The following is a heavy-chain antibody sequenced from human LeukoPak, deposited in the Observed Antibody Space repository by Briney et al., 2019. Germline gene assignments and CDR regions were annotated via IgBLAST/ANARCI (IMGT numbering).Heavy chain of an antibody. J-gene: IGHJ3*02. CDR3: ASSFGRSDAFDI. CDR1: GYTFTSYY. V-gene: IGHV1-46*01. D-gene: IGHD1-26*01. CDR2: INPSGGST. Sequence: ASVKVSCKASGYTFTSYYMHWVRQAPGQGLEWMGIINPSGGSTSYAQKFQGRVTMTRDTSTSTVYMELRSLRSDDTAVYYCASSFGRSDAFDIWGQGTMVTVSS.